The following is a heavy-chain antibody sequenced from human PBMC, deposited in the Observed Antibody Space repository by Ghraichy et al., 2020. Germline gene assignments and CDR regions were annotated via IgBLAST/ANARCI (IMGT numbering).Heavy chain of an antibody. J-gene: IGHJ3*02. CDR1: KFTFRIYA. D-gene: IGHD3-22*01. Sequence: RGSLRLSCEASKFTFRIYAVSWVRQAPGKGLEWISYISSSSNNIYYADSVKGRFTISRDNAKNSLFLQMNSLRADDTAVYYCARDADAGGYYFGAFDIWGQGTVVTVSS. CDR3: ARDADAGGYYFGAFDI. V-gene: IGHV3-48*01. CDR2: ISSSSNNI.